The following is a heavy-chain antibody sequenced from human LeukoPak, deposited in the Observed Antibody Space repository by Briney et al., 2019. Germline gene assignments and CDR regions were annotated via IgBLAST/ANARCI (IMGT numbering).Heavy chain of an antibody. J-gene: IGHJ4*02. V-gene: IGHV1-18*01. Sequence: ASVKVSCKASGYTFTSYGISWVRQAPGQGLEWMGWISAYNGNTNYAQKLQGRVTMTTDTSTSTAYMELRSLRSDDTAVYYCARNRGSRGWFTGGGNYWGQGTLVTVSS. CDR3: ARNRGSRGWFTGGGNY. CDR2: ISAYNGNT. CDR1: GYTFTSYG. D-gene: IGHD6-19*01.